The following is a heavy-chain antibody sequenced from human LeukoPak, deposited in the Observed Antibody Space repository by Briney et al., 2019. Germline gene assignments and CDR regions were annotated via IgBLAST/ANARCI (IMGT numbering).Heavy chain of an antibody. V-gene: IGHV3-7*01. CDR1: GFTFSSYW. Sequence: GGSLRLSCAASGFTFSSYWMSWVRQAPGKGLEWVANIKQDGSEKYYVDSVKGRFTISRDNAKTSMYLQMNSLRAEDTAVYYCARDLVPAATPYNWFDPWGQGTLVTVSS. CDR2: IKQDGSEK. J-gene: IGHJ5*02. D-gene: IGHD2-2*02. CDR3: ARDLVPAATPYNWFDP.